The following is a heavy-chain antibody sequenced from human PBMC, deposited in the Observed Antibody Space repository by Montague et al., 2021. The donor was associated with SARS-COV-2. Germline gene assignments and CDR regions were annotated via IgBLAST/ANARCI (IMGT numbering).Heavy chain of an antibody. D-gene: IGHD6-19*01. CDR1: GFTFNNYA. CDR2: ISYDESNK. Sequence: SQRLSCAASGFTFNNYAMHWVRQAPGKGLEWVAVISYDESNKYYADSVKGRFAISRDNSKNTLYLQMNSLRAEDTAVYYCVRASLIKARIAVAGTTVYWGQGALVTISS. J-gene: IGHJ4*02. CDR3: VRASLIKARIAVAGTTVY. V-gene: IGHV3-30*09.